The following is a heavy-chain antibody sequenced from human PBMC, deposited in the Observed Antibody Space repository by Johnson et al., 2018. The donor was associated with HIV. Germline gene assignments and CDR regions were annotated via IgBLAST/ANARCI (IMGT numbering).Heavy chain of an antibody. CDR2: ISYDGSNK. D-gene: IGHD6-13*01. CDR1: GFTFSNYG. CDR3: ARFRSSNWFDAFDI. J-gene: IGHJ3*02. V-gene: IGHV3-30*19. Sequence: QVQLVESGGGLVKPGGSLRLSCAASGFTFSNYGMHWVRQAPGKGLEWVAVISYDGSNKYYADSVKGRFTISRDNSKNTLYLQMNSLRAEDTAVYYCARFRSSNWFDAFDIWGQGTMVTVSA.